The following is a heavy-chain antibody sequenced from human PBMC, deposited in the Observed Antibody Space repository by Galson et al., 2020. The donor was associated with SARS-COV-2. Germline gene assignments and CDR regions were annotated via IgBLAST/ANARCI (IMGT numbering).Heavy chain of an antibody. J-gene: IGHJ4*02. CDR3: VRSTENFDWFLGDYVDD. V-gene: IGHV3-30*04. Sequence: QLGESLKISCAASGFTFSRNAMHWVRQAPGKGLEWVAVIPSDGNNKFYAASVKGRFTISTDNSKNTLYLHMNSLKPADTAVYYCVRSTENFDWFLGDYVDDWSQGTLVTVSS. D-gene: IGHD3-9*01. CDR2: IPSDGNNK. CDR1: GFTFSRNA.